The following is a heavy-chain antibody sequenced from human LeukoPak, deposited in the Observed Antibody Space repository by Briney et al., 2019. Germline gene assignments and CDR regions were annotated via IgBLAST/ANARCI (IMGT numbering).Heavy chain of an antibody. Sequence: PSETLSLTCAVYGGSFSGYYWSWIRQPPGKGLEWIGEINHSGSTNYNPSLKRRVTISVDTSKNQFSLKLSSVTAADTAVYYCAREVATMVRGVILNDAFDIWGQGTMVTVSS. CDR2: INHSGST. CDR1: GGSFSGYY. D-gene: IGHD3-10*01. CDR3: AREVATMVRGVILNDAFDI. J-gene: IGHJ3*02. V-gene: IGHV4-34*01.